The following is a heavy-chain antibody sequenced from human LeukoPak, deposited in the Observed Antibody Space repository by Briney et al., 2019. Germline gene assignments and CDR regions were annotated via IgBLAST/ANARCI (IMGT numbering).Heavy chain of an antibody. V-gene: IGHV3-23*01. CDR2: ISGSGGST. CDR1: GFTFSSYG. J-gene: IGHJ4*02. D-gene: IGHD4-17*01. Sequence: GGSLRLSCAASGFTFSSYGMSWVRQAPGKGLEWVSAISGSGGSTYYADSVKGRFTISRDNSKNTLYLQMNSLRAEDTAVYYCAKLGLDGDEGPPADYWGQGTLVTVSS. CDR3: AKLGLDGDEGPPADY.